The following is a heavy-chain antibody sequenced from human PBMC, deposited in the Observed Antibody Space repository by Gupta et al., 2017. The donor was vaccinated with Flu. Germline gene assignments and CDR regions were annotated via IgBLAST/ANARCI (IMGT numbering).Heavy chain of an antibody. CDR3: AREGRSTSTGWGEMGY. CDR2: IWYDGSNK. J-gene: IGHJ4*02. V-gene: IGHV3-33*01. D-gene: IGHD2-2*01. Sequence: QVQLVESGGGVVQPGRSLRLSCAASGFTFSSYGMHWVRQAPGKGLEWVAVIWYDGSNKYYADSVKGRFTISRDNSKNTLYLQMNSLRAEDTAVYYCAREGRSTSTGWGEMGYWGQGTLVTVSS. CDR1: GFTFSSYG.